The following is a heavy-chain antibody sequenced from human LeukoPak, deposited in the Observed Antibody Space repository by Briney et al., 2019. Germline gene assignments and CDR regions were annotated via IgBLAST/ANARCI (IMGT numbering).Heavy chain of an antibody. CDR3: ARAGPYGNYYYYYMDV. V-gene: IGHV1-46*01. CDR1: GYTFTSYY. J-gene: IGHJ6*03. D-gene: IGHD4-17*01. Sequence: ASVKVSCKASGYTFTSYYMHWVRQAPGQGLEWMGIINPSGGSTSYAQKFQGRVTMTRDMSTSTVYMELSSLRSEDTAVYYCARAGPYGNYYYYYMDVWGQGTLVTGSS. CDR2: INPSGGST.